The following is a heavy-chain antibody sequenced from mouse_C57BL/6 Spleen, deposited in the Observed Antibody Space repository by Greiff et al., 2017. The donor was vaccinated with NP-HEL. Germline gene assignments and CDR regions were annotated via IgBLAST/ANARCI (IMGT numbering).Heavy chain of an antibody. CDR2: IDPSDSYT. D-gene: IGHD1-1*01. J-gene: IGHJ1*03. CDR1: GYTFTSYW. Sequence: VQLQQPGAELVMPGASVKLSCKASGYTFTSYWMHWVKQRPGQGLEWIGDIDPSDSYTNYNQKFKGKSTLTVDKSSSTAYMQLSSLTSEDSAVYYCARGLFITTVVDLYWYFDVWGTGTTVTVSS. CDR3: ARGLFITTVVDLYWYFDV. V-gene: IGHV1-69*01.